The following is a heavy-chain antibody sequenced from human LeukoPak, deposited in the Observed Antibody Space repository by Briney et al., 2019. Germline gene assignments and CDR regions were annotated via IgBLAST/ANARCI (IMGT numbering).Heavy chain of an antibody. CDR2: IYSGGST. Sequence: GGSLRLSCAASGFTVSSNYMSWVRQAPGKGLEWVSVIYSGGSTYYADSVKGRFTISRDNSKNTLYLQMNSLRAEDTAVYYCARGIVGAKDACLDYWGQGTLVTVSS. V-gene: IGHV3-53*01. D-gene: IGHD1-26*01. CDR1: GFTVSSNY. CDR3: ARGIVGAKDACLDY. J-gene: IGHJ4*02.